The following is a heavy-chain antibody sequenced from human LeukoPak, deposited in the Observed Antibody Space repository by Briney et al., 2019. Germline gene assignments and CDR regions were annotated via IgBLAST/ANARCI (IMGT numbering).Heavy chain of an antibody. J-gene: IGHJ4*02. CDR2: FSSDGSKT. V-gene: IGHV3-74*01. CDR1: GFSSSTYW. Sequence: GGSLRLSCAASGFSSSTYWMHWVRPAPGTGLVWVSLFSSDGSKTNYADSGKGRFTISRDNAKNTLYLQMNSLRAEDTAVYYCATDVPAASIFVYWGARALVTVSS. CDR3: ATDVPAASIFVY. D-gene: IGHD2-2*01.